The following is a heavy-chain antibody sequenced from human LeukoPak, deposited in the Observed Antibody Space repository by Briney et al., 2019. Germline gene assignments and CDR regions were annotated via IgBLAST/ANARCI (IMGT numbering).Heavy chain of an antibody. CDR2: IRYDGSNK. D-gene: IGHD5-12*01. V-gene: IGHV3-30*02. Sequence: PGGSLRLSCAASGFTFDDYAMHWVRQAPGKGLEWVAFIRYDGSNKYYADSVKGRFTISRDNSKNTLYLQMNSLRAEDTAVYYCAKSGYDFGGWFDPWGQRTLVTVSS. CDR3: AKSGYDFGGWFDP. CDR1: GFTFDDYA. J-gene: IGHJ5*02.